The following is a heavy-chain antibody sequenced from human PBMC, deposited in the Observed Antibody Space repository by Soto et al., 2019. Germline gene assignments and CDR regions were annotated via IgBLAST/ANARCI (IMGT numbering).Heavy chain of an antibody. CDR3: ARQNIVVVPAATKRNYYYYGMDV. CDR2: IYYSGST. J-gene: IGHJ6*02. D-gene: IGHD2-2*01. CDR1: GGSISSYY. V-gene: IGHV4-59*01. Sequence: SETLSLTCTVSGGSISSYYWSWIRQPPGKGLEWIGYIYYSGSTNYNPSLKSRVTISVDTSKNQFSLKLSSVTAADTAVYYCARQNIVVVPAATKRNYYYYGMDVWGQGTTVTVSS.